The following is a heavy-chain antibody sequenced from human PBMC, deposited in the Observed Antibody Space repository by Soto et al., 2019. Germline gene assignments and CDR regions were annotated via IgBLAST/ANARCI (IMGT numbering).Heavy chain of an antibody. Sequence: QVQLQESGPGLVKPSETLSLTCTVSGGSVSSGNHYWSWIRQPPVKGLEWIVYIYYSGSTSYNPSLKSRVTMSADMSNNQISLKLISMTAADTATYYCASVTVENKHWGFDSWGQGTLVTVSS. V-gene: IGHV4-61*01. CDR3: ASVTVENKHWGFDS. D-gene: IGHD7-27*01. CDR2: IYYSGST. CDR1: GGSVSSGNHY. J-gene: IGHJ5*01.